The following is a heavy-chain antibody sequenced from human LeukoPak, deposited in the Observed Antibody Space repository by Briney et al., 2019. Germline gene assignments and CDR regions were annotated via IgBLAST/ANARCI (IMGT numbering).Heavy chain of an antibody. CDR2: INSDGTST. CDR1: GFTFSNYF. Sequence: GGSLRLSCAASGFTFSNYFMHWVRQAPEKGLVWVSRINSDGTSTMYADSVKGRFTISRDNAKNMLYMQMNSLRDEDTAVYYSARRVDATRWFDPWGQGTLVTVSS. D-gene: IGHD2-15*01. CDR3: ARRVDATRWFDP. J-gene: IGHJ5*02. V-gene: IGHV3-74*03.